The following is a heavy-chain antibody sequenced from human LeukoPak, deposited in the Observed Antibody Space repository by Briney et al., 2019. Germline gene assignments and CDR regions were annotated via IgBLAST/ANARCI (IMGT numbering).Heavy chain of an antibody. CDR3: ARDRWDYFDSSAYVDY. V-gene: IGHV3-30*04. Sequence: PGRSLRLSCAASGFTFSTYAIHWVRQAPGKGLEWVALISYDGSNQYYADSVKGRFTISRNNSKNTLYLQMTSLRAEDTAVYFCARDRWDYFDSSAYVDYWGQGTLVTVPS. CDR2: ISYDGSNQ. J-gene: IGHJ4*02. D-gene: IGHD3-22*01. CDR1: GFTFSTYA.